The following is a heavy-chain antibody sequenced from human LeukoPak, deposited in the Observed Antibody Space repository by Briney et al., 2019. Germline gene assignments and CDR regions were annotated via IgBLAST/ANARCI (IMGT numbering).Heavy chain of an antibody. CDR3: AKDCSGGSCLDY. CDR1: GFTFSSYA. CDR2: ISGSGGST. J-gene: IGHJ4*02. Sequence: GASLRLSCAASGFTFSSYAMSWVRQDPGKGLEWVSAISGSGGSTYYADSVKGRFTISRDNSKNTLYLQMNSLRAEDTAVYYCAKDCSGGSCLDYWGQGTLVTVSS. V-gene: IGHV3-23*01. D-gene: IGHD2-15*01.